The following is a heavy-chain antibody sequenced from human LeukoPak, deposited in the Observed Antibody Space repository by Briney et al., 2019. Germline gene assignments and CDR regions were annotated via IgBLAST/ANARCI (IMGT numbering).Heavy chain of an antibody. J-gene: IGHJ4*02. CDR2: IWYDGGNK. CDR1: GFTFSSYW. Sequence: GGSLRLSCAASGFTFSSYWMSWVRQAPGKGLEWVAVIWYDGGNKYYADSVKGRFTISRDNSKNTLYLQMNSLRAEDTAVYYCARDQGYFDNWGQGTLVTVSS. V-gene: IGHV3-33*08. CDR3: ARDQGYFDN.